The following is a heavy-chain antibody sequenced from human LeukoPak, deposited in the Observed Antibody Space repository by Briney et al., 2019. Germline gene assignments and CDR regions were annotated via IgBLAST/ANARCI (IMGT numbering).Heavy chain of an antibody. V-gene: IGHV1-69*13. CDR2: IIPIFGTA. CDR1: GYTFTSYG. Sequence: SVKVSCKASGYTFTSYGISWVRQAPGQGLEWMGGIIPIFGTANYAQKFQGRVTITADESTSTAYMELSSLRSEDTAVYYCARDAISVAGTHFDYWGQGTLVTVSS. J-gene: IGHJ4*02. CDR3: ARDAISVAGTHFDY. D-gene: IGHD6-19*01.